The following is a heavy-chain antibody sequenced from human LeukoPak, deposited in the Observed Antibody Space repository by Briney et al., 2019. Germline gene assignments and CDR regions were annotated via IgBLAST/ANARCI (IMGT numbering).Heavy chain of an antibody. CDR3: ARDAAADFWTAGYYFDY. CDR2: IIPIFGTA. D-gene: IGHD3-3*01. J-gene: IGHJ4*02. V-gene: IGHV1-69*05. Sequence: SEKVSCKASGGTFSSYAISWVRQAPGQGLEWMGRIIPIFGTANYAQKFQGRVTITTDESTSTAYMELSSLRSEDTAVYYCARDAAADFWTAGYYFDYWGQGTLVTVSS. CDR1: GGTFSSYA.